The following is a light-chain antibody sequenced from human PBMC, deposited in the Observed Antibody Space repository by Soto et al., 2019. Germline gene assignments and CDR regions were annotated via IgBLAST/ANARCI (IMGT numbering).Light chain of an antibody. CDR1: QSVSSSY. CDR3: QQYNNWPPKIT. J-gene: IGKJ5*01. CDR2: GAS. V-gene: IGKV3-20*01. Sequence: EIGLTQSPGTLALSPGERATLSCRAIQSVSSSYLAWYQQKPGQAPRLLIYGASSRATGIPDRFSGSGSGTDFTLTISRLEPEDFAVYYCQQYNNWPPKITSGQGTRLEIK.